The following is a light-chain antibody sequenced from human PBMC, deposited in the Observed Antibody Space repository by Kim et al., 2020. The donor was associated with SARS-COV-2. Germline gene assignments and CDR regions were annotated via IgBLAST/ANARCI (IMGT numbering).Light chain of an antibody. J-gene: IGLJ3*02. CDR1: SSDVGDYNY. V-gene: IGLV2-14*03. Sequence: GQSITISCPGTSSDVGDYNYVSWYQHHPGEAPKLMIYDVTKRPSGVSNRFSASKSGNTASLTVSGLQAEDEADYYCSSYTSRKTWVFGGGTQLTVL. CDR3: SSYTSRKTWV. CDR2: DVT.